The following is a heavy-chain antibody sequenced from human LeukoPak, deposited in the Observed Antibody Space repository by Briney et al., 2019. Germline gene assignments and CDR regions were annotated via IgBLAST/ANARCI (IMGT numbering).Heavy chain of an antibody. CDR3: ARRAPGQLPMGHNWFDP. V-gene: IGHV4-59*08. CDR1: GGSISSYY. CDR2: IYYSGST. J-gene: IGHJ5*02. Sequence: PSETLSLTCTVSGGSISSYYWSWIRQPPGKGLEWIGYIYYSGSTNYSPSLKSRVTISVDTSKNQFSLKLSSVTAADTAVYYCARRAPGQLPMGHNWFDPWGQGTLVTVSS. D-gene: IGHD1-26*01.